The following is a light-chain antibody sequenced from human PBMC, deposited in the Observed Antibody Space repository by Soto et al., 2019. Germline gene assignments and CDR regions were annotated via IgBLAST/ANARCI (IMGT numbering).Light chain of an antibody. CDR1: STNIGSYHG. J-gene: IGLJ2*01. CDR3: QTYDSRLSASI. Sequence: QSVLTQPPSVSGAPGQKVTISCVGSSTNIGSYHGVHWYQQLPGAAPKLLIYDNSNRPSGVADRFSGSKSGTSASLAITGLQTDDEADYFCQTYDSRLSASIFGGGTKLTVL. CDR2: DNS. V-gene: IGLV1-40*01.